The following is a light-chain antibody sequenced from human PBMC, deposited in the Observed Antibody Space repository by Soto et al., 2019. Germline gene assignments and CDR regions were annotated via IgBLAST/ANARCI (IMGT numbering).Light chain of an antibody. J-gene: IGKJ1*01. CDR1: QSVSSSF. V-gene: IGKV3-20*01. CDR2: GAS. CDR3: HQYGSSPAT. Sequence: EVVLTQSPGTLSLCPGEKAALSFRASQSVSSSFLAWYQQKPGQAPRLLIYGASSRATGIPDRFSGSGSGTDFTLTISRLEPEHFAVYYCHQYGSSPATFGQGTKVDIK.